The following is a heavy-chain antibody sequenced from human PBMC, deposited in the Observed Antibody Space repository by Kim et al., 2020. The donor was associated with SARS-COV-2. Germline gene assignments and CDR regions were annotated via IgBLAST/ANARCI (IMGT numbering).Heavy chain of an antibody. CDR3: ARVDPYGSGSFDY. J-gene: IGHJ4*02. Sequence: SETLSLTCAVYGGSFSGYYWSWIRQPPGKGLEWIGEINHSGSTNYNPSLKSRVTISVDTSKNQFSLKLNSVTAADTAVYYCARVDPYGSGSFDYWGQGTL. D-gene: IGHD3-10*01. CDR2: INHSGST. V-gene: IGHV4-34*01. CDR1: GGSFSGYY.